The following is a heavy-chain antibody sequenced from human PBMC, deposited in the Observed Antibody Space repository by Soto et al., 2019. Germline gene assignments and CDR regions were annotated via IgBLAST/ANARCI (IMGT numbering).Heavy chain of an antibody. Sequence: PGGSLRLSCAASGFTFSSYGMHWVRQAPGKGLEWVSYISYSSTTIYYADSVKGRFTISRDNAKNSLFLQMNSLRDEDTSVYYCARDNGIAGSFDPWGQGTLVTVSS. CDR1: GFTFSSYG. D-gene: IGHD6-13*01. V-gene: IGHV3-48*02. CDR2: ISYSSTTI. J-gene: IGHJ5*02. CDR3: ARDNGIAGSFDP.